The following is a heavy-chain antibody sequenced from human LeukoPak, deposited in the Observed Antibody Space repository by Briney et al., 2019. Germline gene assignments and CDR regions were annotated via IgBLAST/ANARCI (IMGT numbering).Heavy chain of an antibody. J-gene: IGHJ3*02. D-gene: IGHD2-21*02. CDR3: ASTFYCGGDCYRAFDI. Sequence: GESLKISCQGSGYSITNYWIGWVRQMPGKGLEWMGIVYRGDSDTRYSPSFQGQVTISADKSISTAYLQWSSLKASDTAMYYCASTFYCGGDCYRAFDIWGRGTMVTVPS. CDR1: GYSITNYW. V-gene: IGHV5-51*01. CDR2: VYRGDSDT.